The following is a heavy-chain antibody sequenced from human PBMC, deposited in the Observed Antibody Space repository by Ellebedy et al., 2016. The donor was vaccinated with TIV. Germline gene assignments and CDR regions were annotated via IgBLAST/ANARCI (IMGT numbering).Heavy chain of an antibody. Sequence: AASVKVSCKASGYTFTNYYIHWVRQAPGQGREWMGLINPGANSTNYAQKFQDRVIMTWDTSTSTDYLELSSLRSEDTAIYYCARHTDTALSFWGQGTLVTVSS. J-gene: IGHJ4*02. D-gene: IGHD5-18*01. CDR3: ARHTDTALSF. V-gene: IGHV1-46*01. CDR2: INPGANST. CDR1: GYTFTNYY.